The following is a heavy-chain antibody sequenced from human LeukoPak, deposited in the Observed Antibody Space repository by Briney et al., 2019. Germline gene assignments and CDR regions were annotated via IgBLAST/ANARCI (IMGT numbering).Heavy chain of an antibody. CDR1: GFTFSSYW. CDR2: IKQDGSEK. CDR3: AKGSGYSYDGYYFDY. V-gene: IGHV3-7*03. Sequence: PGGSLRLSCAASGFTFSSYWMSWVRQAPGRGLEWVANIKQDGSEKYYVDSVKGRFTISRDNAKNSLYLQMNSLRAEDTALYYCAKGSGYSYDGYYFDYWGQGTLVTVSS. J-gene: IGHJ4*02. D-gene: IGHD5-18*01.